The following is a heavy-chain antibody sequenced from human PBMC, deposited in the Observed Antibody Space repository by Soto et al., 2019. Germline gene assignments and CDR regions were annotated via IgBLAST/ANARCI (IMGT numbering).Heavy chain of an antibody. V-gene: IGHV1-3*01. D-gene: IGHD6-19*01. J-gene: IGHJ5*02. CDR2: INAGNGNT. CDR3: ARGVAGPLHWFDP. Sequence: QVQLVQSGAEVKKPGASVKVSCKASGYTFTSYAMHWVRQAPGQRLEWMGWINAGNGNTKYSQKFQGRVTITRDTSASTAYMELSSLTSEDTAVYYCARGVAGPLHWFDPWGQGTLVTVSS. CDR1: GYTFTSYA.